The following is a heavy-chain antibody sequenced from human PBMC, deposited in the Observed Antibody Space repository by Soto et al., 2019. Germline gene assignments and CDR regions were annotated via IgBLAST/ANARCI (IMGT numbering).Heavy chain of an antibody. Sequence: QVHLVQSGAELKKPGASVNISCTASGFTFSDNLINWVRQVPGQGLDWMGWLNPDTRNTRYSETFQGRVTISRHPSASIAYLELSGLENEDTALYFCARDIQSVGPRANDAFDVWGQGTMITVSS. CDR1: GFTFSDNL. V-gene: IGHV1-3*01. J-gene: IGHJ3*01. CDR2: LNPDTRNT. D-gene: IGHD5-18*01. CDR3: ARDIQSVGPRANDAFDV.